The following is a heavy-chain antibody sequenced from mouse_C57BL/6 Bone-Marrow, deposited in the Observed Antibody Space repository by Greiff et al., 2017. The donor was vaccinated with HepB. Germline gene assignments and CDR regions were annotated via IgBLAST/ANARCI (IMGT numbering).Heavy chain of an antibody. Sequence: VQLQQSGAELVRPGASVKLSCKASGYTFTDYYINWVKQRPGQGLEWIARIYPGSGNTYYNEKFKGKATLTAEKSSSTAYMQLSSLTSEDSAVYFCARGNWSYYFDYWGQGTTLTVSS. V-gene: IGHV1-76*01. CDR2: IYPGSGNT. CDR3: ARGNWSYYFDY. CDR1: GYTFTDYY. J-gene: IGHJ2*01. D-gene: IGHD2-1*01.